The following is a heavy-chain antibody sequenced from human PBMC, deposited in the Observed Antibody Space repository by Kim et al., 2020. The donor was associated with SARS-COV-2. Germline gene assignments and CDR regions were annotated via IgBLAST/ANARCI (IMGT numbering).Heavy chain of an antibody. D-gene: IGHD1-7*01. CDR3: ARGTGTTSYYYYYMDV. J-gene: IGHJ6*03. V-gene: IGHV4-34*01. Sequence: SLKSRVTISVDTSKNQFSLKLSSVTAADTAVYYCARGTGTTSYYYYYMDVWGKGTTVTVSS.